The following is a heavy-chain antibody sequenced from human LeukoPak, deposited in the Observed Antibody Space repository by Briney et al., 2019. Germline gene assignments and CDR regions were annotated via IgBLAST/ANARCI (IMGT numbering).Heavy chain of an antibody. CDR1: GFTFYDYN. CDR2: ISAGGTRT. Sequence: GGSLRLACAASGFTFYDYNMNWVRQAPGKGLEWVSGISAGGTRTYYADSAKGRFTISRDNSKNTVYLQMNSLRADDTAVYHCARWGDKDFLTGYYFYGLDVRGQGTTVTVSS. D-gene: IGHD3-9*01. J-gene: IGHJ6*02. V-gene: IGHV3-23*01. CDR3: ARWGDKDFLTGYYFYGLDV.